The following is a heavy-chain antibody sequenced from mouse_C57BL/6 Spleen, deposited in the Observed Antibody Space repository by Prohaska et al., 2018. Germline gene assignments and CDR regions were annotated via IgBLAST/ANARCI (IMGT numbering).Heavy chain of an antibody. J-gene: IGHJ3*01. CDR1: GFTFSSYA. Sequence: EVQLVESGGGLVKPGGSLKLSCAASGFTFSSYAMSWVRQTPEKRLEWVATISDGGSYTYYPDNVKGRFTISRDNAKNNLYLQMSHLKSEDTAMYYCARFPPGFAYWGQGTLVTVSA. V-gene: IGHV5-4*01. CDR2: ISDGGSYT. CDR3: ARFPPGFAY.